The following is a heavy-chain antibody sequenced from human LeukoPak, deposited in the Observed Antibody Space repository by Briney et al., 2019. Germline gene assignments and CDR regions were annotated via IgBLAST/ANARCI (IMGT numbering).Heavy chain of an antibody. V-gene: IGHV1-18*01. Sequence: ASVKVSCKASGYTFTSYGISWVRQAPGQGLEWMGWISAYNGNTNYAQKLQGRVTMTTDTSTSTAYMELRSLRSDDTAVYYRARDFSGPDAFDIWGQGTMVTVSS. CDR1: GYTFTSYG. J-gene: IGHJ3*02. CDR2: ISAYNGNT. D-gene: IGHD2-15*01. CDR3: ARDFSGPDAFDI.